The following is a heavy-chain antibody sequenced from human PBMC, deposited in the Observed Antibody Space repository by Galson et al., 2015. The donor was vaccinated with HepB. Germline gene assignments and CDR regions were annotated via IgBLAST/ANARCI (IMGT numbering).Heavy chain of an antibody. J-gene: IGHJ4*02. V-gene: IGHV3-74*01. CDR1: GFTFSSYW. D-gene: IGHD2-2*01. CDR2: INSDGSST. CDR3: AGSTSWNYFDY. Sequence: SLRLSCAASGFTFSSYWMHWVRQAPGKGLVWVSRINSDGSSTSYADSVKGRFTISRDNAKNTLYLQMNSLRAEDTAVYYCAGSTSWNYFDYWGQGTLVTVSS.